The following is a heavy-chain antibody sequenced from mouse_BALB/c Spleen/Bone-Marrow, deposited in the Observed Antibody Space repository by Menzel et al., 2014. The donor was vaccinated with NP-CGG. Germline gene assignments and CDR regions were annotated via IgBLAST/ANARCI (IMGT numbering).Heavy chain of an antibody. J-gene: IGHJ2*01. V-gene: IGHV5-6*01. D-gene: IGHD2-4*01. CDR3: ARQTYYDYDGYFDY. CDR2: ISSGGSYT. Sequence: EVKLMESGGDLVKPGGSLKLSCAASGFTFSSYGMSWVRRTPDKRLEWVATISSGGSYTYYPDSVKGRFTISRDNAKNTLYLQMSSLKSEDTAMYYCARQTYYDYDGYFDYWGQGTTLTVSS. CDR1: GFTFSSYG.